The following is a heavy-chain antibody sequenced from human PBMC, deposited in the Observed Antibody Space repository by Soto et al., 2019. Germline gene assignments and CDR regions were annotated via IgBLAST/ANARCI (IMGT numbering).Heavy chain of an antibody. V-gene: IGHV3-23*01. D-gene: IGHD2-15*01. J-gene: IGHJ4*02. CDR2: ISASGGDT. CDR3: ASGVSCGGGSCDWSLAY. Sequence: EVQVLESGGGLVQPGGSLRLSCEVSGFDFSNYGMNWVRQAPGQGLEWVSAISASGGDTYSADSVKGRFIISRDNSKNMLFLQMNSLRVEDTAFYYCASGVSCGGGSCDWSLAYWGPGALVTVSS. CDR1: GFDFSNYG.